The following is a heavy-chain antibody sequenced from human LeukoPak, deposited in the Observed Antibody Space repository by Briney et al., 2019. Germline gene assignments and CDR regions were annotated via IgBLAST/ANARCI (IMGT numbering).Heavy chain of an antibody. CDR1: GGSISGYY. Sequence: SETLSLTCTVSGGSISGYYWSWIRQPPGKGLEWMGYIFYSGDTNYNPSLKTRVTISLDTSKNQFSLNLSSVTAADTAVYYCARGPTSTIWYYYYMDIWGKGTTVTVSS. J-gene: IGHJ6*03. V-gene: IGHV4-59*01. D-gene: IGHD5/OR15-5a*01. CDR2: IFYSGDT. CDR3: ARGPTSTIWYYYYMDI.